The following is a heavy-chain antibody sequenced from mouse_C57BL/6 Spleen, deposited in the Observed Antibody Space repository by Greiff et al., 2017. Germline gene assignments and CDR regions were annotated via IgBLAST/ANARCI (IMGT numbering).Heavy chain of an antibody. CDR3: ARYYDYEDAMDY. V-gene: IGHV1-55*01. CDR1: GYTFTSYW. CDR2: IYPGSGST. D-gene: IGHD2-4*01. Sequence: QVQLQQPGAELVKPGASVKMSCKASGYTFTSYWITWVKQRPGQGLEWIGDIYPGSGSTKYNEKFKGKATLTVDTSSSTAYMQLSSLTSEDSAVYYCARYYDYEDAMDYWGQGTSVTVSA. J-gene: IGHJ4*01.